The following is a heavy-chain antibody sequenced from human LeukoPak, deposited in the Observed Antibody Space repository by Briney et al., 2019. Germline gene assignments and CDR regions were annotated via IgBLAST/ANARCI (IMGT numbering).Heavy chain of an antibody. D-gene: IGHD2-21*02. CDR3: SRGGVVTRAGFY. CDR1: GYSISSGYF. Sequence: PSETLSLTCSVSGYSISSGYFWGWIRQPPGKGLEWIGSIYHSGSTYYNPSLKSRVTISVDTSNNQFSLKMTSVTAADTAVYYCSRGGVVTRAGFYWGQGTLVIVST. J-gene: IGHJ4*02. CDR2: IYHSGST. V-gene: IGHV4-38-2*02.